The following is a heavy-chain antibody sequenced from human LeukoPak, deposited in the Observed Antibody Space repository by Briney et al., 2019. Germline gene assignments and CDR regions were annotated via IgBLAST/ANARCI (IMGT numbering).Heavy chain of an antibody. Sequence: ASVKVSCKASGGSFSSYVISWVRQAPGQGLEWMGGILPIFGTANYAQKFQGRVTITADESTSTAYMELSRLRSDDTAMYYCARDVGITVADSFDPWGQGTLVTVSS. CDR3: ARDVGITVADSFDP. CDR1: GGSFSSYV. D-gene: IGHD6-13*01. J-gene: IGHJ5*02. V-gene: IGHV1-69*13. CDR2: ILPIFGTA.